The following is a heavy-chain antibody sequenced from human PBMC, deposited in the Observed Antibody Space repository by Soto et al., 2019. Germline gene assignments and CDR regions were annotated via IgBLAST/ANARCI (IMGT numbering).Heavy chain of an antibody. CDR1: GCTFSSYW. CDR3: ARAVAGNAFDM. J-gene: IGHJ3*02. V-gene: IGHV3-74*01. Sequence: PGGSLRLSCAASGCTFSSYWMHWVRQPPGKGLVWVSRINSDGIGTTYADSVKGRFTISRDNAKNTLYLQMNSLRAEDTAVYYCARAVAGNAFDMWGQGTMVTVSS. CDR2: INSDGIGT. D-gene: IGHD6-19*01.